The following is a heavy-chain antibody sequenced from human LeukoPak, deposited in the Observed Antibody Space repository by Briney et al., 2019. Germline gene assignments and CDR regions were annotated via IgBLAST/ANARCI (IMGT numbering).Heavy chain of an antibody. D-gene: IGHD6-19*01. CDR2: ISYDGSNK. Sequence: GRSLRLSCAAPGFTFSNYVMHWVRQAPGKGLEWVAVISYDGSNKYYADSVKGRFTISRDNSKNTLYVQMNSLRAEDTAVYYCERKGAAVAGGIYFYYYRDVGGKGPRVTVS. CDR1: GFTFSNYV. CDR3: ERKGAAVAGGIYFYYYRDV. V-gene: IGHV3-30*04. J-gene: IGHJ6*03.